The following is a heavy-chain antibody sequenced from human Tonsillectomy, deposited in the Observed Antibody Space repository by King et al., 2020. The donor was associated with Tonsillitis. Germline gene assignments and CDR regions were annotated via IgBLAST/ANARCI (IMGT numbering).Heavy chain of an antibody. J-gene: IGHJ5*02. CDR1: GFTVSSNY. D-gene: IGHD1-26*01. CDR2: IYSGGST. Sequence: VQLVESGGGLVQPGGSLRLSCAASGFTVSSNYMSWVRQAPGKGLEWVSVIYSGGSTYYADSVKGRFSISRNNSKNTLYLQMNSLRAEDTAVYYCARHGEWELLHTWGQGTLVTVSS. CDR3: ARHGEWELLHT. V-gene: IGHV3-53*04.